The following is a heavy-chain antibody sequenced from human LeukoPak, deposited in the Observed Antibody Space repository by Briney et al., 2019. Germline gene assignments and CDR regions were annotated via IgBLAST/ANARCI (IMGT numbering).Heavy chain of an antibody. CDR1: GGSISGYY. CDR3: ARDKVPGVY. D-gene: IGHD3-10*01. J-gene: IGHJ4*02. CDR2: IYYSGSA. V-gene: IGHV4-59*01. Sequence: SETLSLTCTVSGGSISGYYWNWIRQPPGKGLEWIGYIYYSGSADYNPALKSRVTISVDTSKNQFSLKLSSVTAADTAVYYCARDKVPGVYWGQGTLVTVSS.